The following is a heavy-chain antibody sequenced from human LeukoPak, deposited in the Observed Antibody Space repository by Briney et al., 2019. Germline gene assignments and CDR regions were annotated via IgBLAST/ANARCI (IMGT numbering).Heavy chain of an antibody. Sequence: ASVKVSCKASGYTFTGYYIHWERQAPGQGLEWMGWVNCNSGGTNYAQKFRGRVTMTRDTSISTAYMELSSLRSDDTAVYYCARGNDEEYFQHWGQGTLVTVSS. V-gene: IGHV1-2*02. J-gene: IGHJ1*01. CDR1: GYTFTGYY. D-gene: IGHD1-1*01. CDR3: ARGNDEEYFQH. CDR2: VNCNSGGT.